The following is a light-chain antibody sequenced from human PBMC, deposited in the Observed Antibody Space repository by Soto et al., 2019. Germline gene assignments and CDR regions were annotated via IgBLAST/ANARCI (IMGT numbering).Light chain of an antibody. V-gene: IGKV3-11*01. J-gene: IGKJ5*01. Sequence: EIVLTQSPATLSLSPGERASLSCRASQSVSSYLAWYQQKPGQAPRLLIYDASNRATGIPARFSGSGSGTAFTLPISTLEPEDFAVYYCQQRSNSPITFGQGTRLEIK. CDR1: QSVSSY. CDR3: QQRSNSPIT. CDR2: DAS.